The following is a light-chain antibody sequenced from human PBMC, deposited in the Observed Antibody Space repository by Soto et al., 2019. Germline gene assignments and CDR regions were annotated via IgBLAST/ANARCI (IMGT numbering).Light chain of an antibody. V-gene: IGLV2-14*01. J-gene: IGLJ1*01. Sequence: QSALTQPASVSGSPGQSITISCTGTSSDIGHYNYVSWYQQHPGKVPKLIISEVRNRPSGVSDRFSGSKSGNSASLTISGLQTEDAADYYCSSYTTTSTQVFGSGTKLTVL. CDR3: SSYTTTSTQV. CDR2: EVR. CDR1: SSDIGHYNY.